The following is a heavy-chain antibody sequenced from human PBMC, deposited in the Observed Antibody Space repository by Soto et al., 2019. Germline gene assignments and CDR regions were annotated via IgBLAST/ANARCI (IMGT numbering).Heavy chain of an antibody. D-gene: IGHD3-16*01. CDR3: ARDGAQGGNAFDI. CDR1: GGSISSYY. CDR2: IYYSGST. Sequence: QVQLQESAPGLVKPSETLSLTCPVSGGSISSYYWTWIRQPPGKELDWIGYIYYSGSTNYNPSLKSRVTISVDTSKNQFSLKLSSVTAADTAVYYCARDGAQGGNAFDIWGQGTMVTVSS. J-gene: IGHJ3*02. V-gene: IGHV4-59*01.